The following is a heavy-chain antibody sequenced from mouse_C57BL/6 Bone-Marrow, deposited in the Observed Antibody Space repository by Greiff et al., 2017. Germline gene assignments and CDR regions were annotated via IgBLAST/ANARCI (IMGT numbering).Heavy chain of an antibody. J-gene: IGHJ4*01. CDR3: ARFLYAMDY. V-gene: IGHV1-4*01. Sequence: QVQLQQSGAELARPGASVKMSCKASGYTFTSYTMHWVKQRPGQGLEWIGYINPSSGYTKYNQKFKDKATLTADKSSSTAYMQLSSLTSEDSAVDYCARFLYAMDYWGQGTAVTVSS. CDR2: INPSSGYT. CDR1: GYTFTSYT.